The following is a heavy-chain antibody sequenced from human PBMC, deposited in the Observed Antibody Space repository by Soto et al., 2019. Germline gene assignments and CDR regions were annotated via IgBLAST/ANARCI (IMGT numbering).Heavy chain of an antibody. V-gene: IGHV3-53*01. J-gene: IGHJ6*02. D-gene: IGHD6-6*01. CDR2: IYSVGIT. Sequence: GPLRLSGAASVFTFSSNYMSWVRQAPGKGLEWVSVIYSVGITFYADSVKGRFTISRDNSKNTLYLQMNNLRGEDTAVYYCVRDFGSSSEGGMGVWGQGTTVTVSS. CDR3: VRDFGSSSEGGMGV. CDR1: VFTFSSNY.